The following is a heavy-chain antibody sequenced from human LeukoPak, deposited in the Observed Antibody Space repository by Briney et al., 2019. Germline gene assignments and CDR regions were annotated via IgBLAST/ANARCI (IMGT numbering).Heavy chain of an antibody. V-gene: IGHV3-21*01. CDR3: ARSGPGVATIPLTSSYSDAFDI. CDR2: ISSSSSYI. D-gene: IGHD5-24*01. J-gene: IGHJ3*02. CDR1: GFTFSSYS. Sequence: GGSLRLSCAASGFTFSSYSMNWVRQAPGKGLEWVSSISSSSSYIYYADSVKGRFTISRDNAKNSLYLQMNSLRAEDTAVYYCARSGPGVATIPLTSSYSDAFDIWGQGTMVTVSS.